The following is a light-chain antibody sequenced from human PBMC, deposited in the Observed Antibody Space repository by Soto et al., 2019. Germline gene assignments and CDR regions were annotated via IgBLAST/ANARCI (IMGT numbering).Light chain of an antibody. J-gene: IGKJ5*01. CDR2: GTS. CDR1: QSVDTY. Sequence: DIVLTQSPDTLSLSPGDRASVSCRASQSVDTYLAWYQQKPGQAPRLLIYGTSSRAIGIPGRFSGSGSGTDFTLTINRVEPKDFAVYFCQQYASSPTTFGQGARL. V-gene: IGKV3-20*01. CDR3: QQYASSPTT.